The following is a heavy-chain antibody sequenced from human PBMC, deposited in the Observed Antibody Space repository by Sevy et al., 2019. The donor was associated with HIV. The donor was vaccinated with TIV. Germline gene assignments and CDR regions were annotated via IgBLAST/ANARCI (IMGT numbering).Heavy chain of an antibody. CDR2: ISHDGRNHK. V-gene: IGHV3-33*08. CDR1: GFTFGEYG. Sequence: GGSLRLSCAASGFTFGEYGMHWVRQAPGKGLEWVAVISHDGRNHKYNADFVKGRFTIFRDNSKNMVYLQMNSLRVEETAIYYCARDRGEILRSAFKSWGQGTLVTVSS. J-gene: IGHJ4*02. D-gene: IGHD3-10*01. CDR3: ARDRGEILRSAFKS.